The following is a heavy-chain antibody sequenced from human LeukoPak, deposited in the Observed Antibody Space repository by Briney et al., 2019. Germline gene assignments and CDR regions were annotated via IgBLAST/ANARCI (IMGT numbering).Heavy chain of an antibody. CDR2: ISSSSSYT. V-gene: IGHV3-11*05. CDR1: GFTFSDYY. Sequence: GGSLRLSCAASGFTFSDYYMSWIRQAPGEGLEWVSYISSSSSYTNYADSVKGRFTISRDNAKNSLYLQMNSLRAEDTAVYYCARDGSGSYGAFDIWGQGTMVTVSS. D-gene: IGHD3-10*01. CDR3: ARDGSGSYGAFDI. J-gene: IGHJ3*02.